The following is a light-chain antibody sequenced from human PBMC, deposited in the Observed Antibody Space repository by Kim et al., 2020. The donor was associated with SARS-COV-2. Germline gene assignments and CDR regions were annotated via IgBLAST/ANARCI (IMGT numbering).Light chain of an antibody. CDR1: PSISSW. V-gene: IGKV1-5*01. Sequence: STLSASVGDKVTITCRASPSISSWLAWYQQKPGKAPKLLIYDASSLESWVPSRFSGSGSGTEFTLAISSLQPDDFATYYCQQYNSFGGGTKVDIK. J-gene: IGKJ4*01. CDR3: QQYNS. CDR2: DAS.